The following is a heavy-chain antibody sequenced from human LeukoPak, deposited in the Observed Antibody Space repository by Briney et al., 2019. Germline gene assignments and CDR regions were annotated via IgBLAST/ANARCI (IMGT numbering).Heavy chain of an antibody. CDR1: GFTFSSYS. V-gene: IGHV3-7*03. CDR3: AKALYYMDV. J-gene: IGHJ6*03. CDR2: IKQDGSEK. Sequence: SGGSLRLSCAASGFTFSSYSMNWVRQAPGKGLEWVANIKQDGSEKYYVDSVKGRFTISRDNAKNSLYLQMNSLRAEDTAVYYCAKALYYMDVWGKGTTVTVSS.